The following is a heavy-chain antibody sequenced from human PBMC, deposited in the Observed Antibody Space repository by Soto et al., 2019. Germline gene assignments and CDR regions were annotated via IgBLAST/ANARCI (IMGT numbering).Heavy chain of an antibody. CDR2: VSIGGST. V-gene: IGHV3-23*01. J-gene: IGHJ4*02. CDR3: AKLRGAGGHFDY. D-gene: IGHD2-15*01. Sequence: DVQLLESGGGLVQPEGSLRLSCAASGFTFSSYAMGWVRQGPGKGLEWVAVVSIGGSTHYADSVRGRFTISRDNSKNTLSLQMNSLTAEDTAVYFCAKLRGAGGHFDYWGQVALVTVSS. CDR1: GFTFSSYA.